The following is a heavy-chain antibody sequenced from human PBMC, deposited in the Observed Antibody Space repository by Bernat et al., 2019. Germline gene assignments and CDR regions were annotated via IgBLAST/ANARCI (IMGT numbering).Heavy chain of an antibody. D-gene: IGHD5-12*01. Sequence: QVQLVESGGGVVQPGSSLRLSCAASGFTFSSYGMHWVRQAPGKGLEWVAGISYDGSNKYYADSVKGRFTISRDNSKNTLYLQMNSLRAEDTAVYYCAKDPGSGYDFNYFDYWGQGTLVTVSS. CDR3: AKDPGSGYDFNYFDY. CDR1: GFTFSSYG. J-gene: IGHJ4*02. V-gene: IGHV3-30*18. CDR2: ISYDGSNK.